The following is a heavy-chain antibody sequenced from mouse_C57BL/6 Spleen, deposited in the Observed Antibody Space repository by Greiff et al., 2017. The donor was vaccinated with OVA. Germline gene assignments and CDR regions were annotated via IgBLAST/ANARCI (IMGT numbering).Heavy chain of an antibody. D-gene: IGHD1-1*01. CDR3: TGGYGSTPFDY. CDR1: GFTFSSYA. Sequence: EVKLEESGEGLVKPGGSLKLSCAASGFTFSSYAMSWVRQTPEKRLEWVAYISSGGDYIYYADTVKGRFTISRDNARNTLYLQMSSLKSEDTAMYYCTGGYGSTPFDYWGQGTTLTVSS. V-gene: IGHV5-9-1*02. J-gene: IGHJ2*01. CDR2: ISSGGDYI.